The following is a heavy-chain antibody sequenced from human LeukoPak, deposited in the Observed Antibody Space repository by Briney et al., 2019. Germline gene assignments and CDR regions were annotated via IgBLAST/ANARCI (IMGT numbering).Heavy chain of an antibody. CDR1: GGSISSGIYS. J-gene: IGHJ4*02. D-gene: IGHD4-17*01. CDR2: IYHSGST. V-gene: IGHV4-30-2*01. CDR3: ARDNGDYPYYFDF. Sequence: SKTLSLTCAVSGGSISSGIYSWNWIRQPPGKGLEWIGYIYHSGSTYYNPSLKSRVTILVDRSKNQFSLKLSSVTAADTAVCYCARDNGDYPYYFDFWGQGTLVTVSS.